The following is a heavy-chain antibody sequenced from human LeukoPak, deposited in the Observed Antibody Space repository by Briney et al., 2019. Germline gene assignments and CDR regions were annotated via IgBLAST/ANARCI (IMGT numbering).Heavy chain of an antibody. CDR1: GGTFSSYA. CDR3: ARAEGYGSSGFDP. D-gene: IGHD3-22*01. CDR2: IIPILGIA. V-gene: IGHV1-69*04. Sequence: SVKVSCKASGGTFSSYAISWVRQAPGQGLEWMGRIIPILGIANYAQKFQGRVTITADKSTSTAYMELSSLRSEDTAVYYCARAEGYGSSGFDPWGQGTLVTVSS. J-gene: IGHJ5*02.